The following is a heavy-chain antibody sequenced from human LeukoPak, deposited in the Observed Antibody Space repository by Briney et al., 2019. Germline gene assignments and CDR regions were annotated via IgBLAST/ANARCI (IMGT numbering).Heavy chain of an antibody. J-gene: IGHJ6*02. CDR1: GFTFSDYY. D-gene: IGHD3-10*01. CDR3: ARDHGSGINYYYGMDV. V-gene: IGHV3-11*01. Sequence: GGSLRLSCAASGFTFSDYYMSWIRQAPGKGLEWVSYISSSGSTIYYADSVKGRFTISRDNAKNSLYLQMNSLRAEDTAVYYCARDHGSGINYYYGMDVWGQGTTVTVSS. CDR2: ISSSGSTI.